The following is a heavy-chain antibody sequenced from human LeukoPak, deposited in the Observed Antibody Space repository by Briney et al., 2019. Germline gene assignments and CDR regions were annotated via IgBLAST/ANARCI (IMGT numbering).Heavy chain of an antibody. D-gene: IGHD6-13*01. CDR3: ASSIAAAGVPNY. J-gene: IGHJ4*02. CDR1: GFTFSSYA. Sequence: PGGSLRLSCAASGFTFSSYAMSWVRQPPGKGLEWIGSIYYRGSTYYNPSLKSRVTISVDTSKNQFSLKLSSVTAADTAVYYCASSIAAAGVPNYWGQGTLVTVSS. CDR2: IYYRGST. V-gene: IGHV4-38-2*01.